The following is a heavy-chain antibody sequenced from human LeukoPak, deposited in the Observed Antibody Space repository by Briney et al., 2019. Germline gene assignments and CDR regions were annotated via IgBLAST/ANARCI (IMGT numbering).Heavy chain of an antibody. CDR3: ASGWWDQEGYYYYMDV. Sequence: VASVKVSCKASGYTFTSYDINWVRQATGQGLEWMGWMNPNSGNTGYAQKFQGRVTMTRNTSISTAYMELSSLRSEDTAVYYCASGWWDQEGYYYYMDVWGKGTTVTVSS. V-gene: IGHV1-8*01. CDR2: MNPNSGNT. D-gene: IGHD2-15*01. CDR1: GYTFTSYD. J-gene: IGHJ6*03.